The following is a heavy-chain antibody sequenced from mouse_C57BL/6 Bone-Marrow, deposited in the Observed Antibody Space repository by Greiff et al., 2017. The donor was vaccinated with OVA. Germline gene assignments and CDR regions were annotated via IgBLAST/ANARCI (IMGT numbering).Heavy chain of an antibody. V-gene: IGHV2-5*01. CDR3: AKRGDWDGYFDV. J-gene: IGHJ1*03. D-gene: IGHD4-1*01. Sequence: VKLVESGPGLVQPSQSLSITCTVSGFSLTSYGVHWVRQSPGKGLEWLGVIWRGGSTDYNAAFMSRLSITKDNSKSQVFFKMNSLQADDTAIYYCAKRGDWDGYFDVWGTGTTVTVSS. CDR2: IWRGGST. CDR1: GFSLTSYG.